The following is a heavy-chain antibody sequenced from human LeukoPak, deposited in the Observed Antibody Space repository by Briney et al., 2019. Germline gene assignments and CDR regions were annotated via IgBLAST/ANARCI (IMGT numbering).Heavy chain of an antibody. CDR2: IKQDGSEK. CDR3: AKGAVAGVFVGASLDY. D-gene: IGHD1-26*01. CDR1: GFTFSSYW. Sequence: GGSLRLSCAASGFTFSSYWMSWVRQAPGKGLEWVANIKQDGSEKYYVDSVKGRFTVSRDNSKNSLYLQMNSLRTEDTALYYCAKGAVAGVFVGASLDYWGQGTLVTVSS. J-gene: IGHJ4*02. V-gene: IGHV3-7*03.